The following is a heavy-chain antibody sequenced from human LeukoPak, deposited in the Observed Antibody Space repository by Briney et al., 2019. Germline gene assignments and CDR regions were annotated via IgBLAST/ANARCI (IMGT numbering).Heavy chain of an antibody. V-gene: IGHV3-23*01. CDR2: IRGSGGST. CDR3: AKTGGLQFDP. Sequence: GASLRLSCAASGFTFSSYAMSWVRQAPGKGLEWVSAIRGSGGSTYYADSVKGRFTISRDNSKNTLYLQMNSLRAEDTAVYYCAKTGGLQFDPWGQGTLVTVSS. CDR1: GFTFSSYA. D-gene: IGHD3-10*01. J-gene: IGHJ5*02.